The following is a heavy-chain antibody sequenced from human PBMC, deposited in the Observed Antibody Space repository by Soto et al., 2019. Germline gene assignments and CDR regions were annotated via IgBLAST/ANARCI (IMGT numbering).Heavy chain of an antibody. CDR2: INPHSGAT. J-gene: IGHJ4*02. Sequence: GASVMVSCKASGYIFSGYYIHWVRQAPGQGLEWMGWINPHSGATNCAQKFQDWVTMTRDTSINTAYMELSRLRFDDTAVYYSAREGPDYNSSPYLDYWGQGSQVTVSS. D-gene: IGHD6-6*01. CDR1: GYIFSGYY. V-gene: IGHV1-2*04. CDR3: AREGPDYNSSPYLDY.